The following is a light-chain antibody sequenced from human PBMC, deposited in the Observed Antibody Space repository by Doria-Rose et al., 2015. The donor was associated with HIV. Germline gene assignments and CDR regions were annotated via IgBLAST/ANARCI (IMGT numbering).Light chain of an antibody. V-gene: IGKV4-1*01. CDR2: WAS. J-gene: IGKJ3*01. CDR3: QQYYDTPS. Sequence: DIRLTQSPESLGMSLGERATLNCKSNQSLLYTSKNYLAWYQQKPGQPPKLLIYWASTRQSGVPARFSGGGSGTDFTLTISSLEAEDVAVYYCQQYYDTPSFGPGTTVDIE. CDR1: QSLLYTSKNY.